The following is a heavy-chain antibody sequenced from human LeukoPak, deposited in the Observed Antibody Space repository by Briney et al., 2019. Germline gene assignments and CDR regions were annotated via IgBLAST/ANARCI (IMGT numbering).Heavy chain of an antibody. D-gene: IGHD2-15*01. CDR2: IYHSGST. CDR3: ARVYCSGGSCYEIDY. V-gene: IGHV4-30-2*01. J-gene: IGHJ4*02. CDR1: GGSISSGGYS. Sequence: SETLSLTCAVSGGSISSGGYSWSWIRQPPGKGLEWIGYIYHSGSTYYNPSLKSRVTISVDRSKNQFSLKLCSVTAADTAVYYCARVYCSGGSCYEIDYWGQGTLVTVSS.